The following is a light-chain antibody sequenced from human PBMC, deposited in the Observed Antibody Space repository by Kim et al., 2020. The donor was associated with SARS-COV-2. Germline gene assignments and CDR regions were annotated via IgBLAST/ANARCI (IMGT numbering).Light chain of an antibody. CDR3: SSYAGSNNLV. J-gene: IGLJ2*01. Sequence: GQSVTISCTGTSSDVGGYNYVSWYQQHPGKAPKLMIYEVSKRPSGVPDRFSGSKSGNTASLTVSRLQAEDEADYYCSSYAGSNNLVFGGGTQLTVL. CDR1: SSDVGGYNY. V-gene: IGLV2-8*01. CDR2: EVS.